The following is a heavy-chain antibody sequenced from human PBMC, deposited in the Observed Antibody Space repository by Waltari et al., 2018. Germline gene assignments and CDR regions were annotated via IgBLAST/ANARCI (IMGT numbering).Heavy chain of an antibody. CDR1: GFTFSSYA. V-gene: IGHV7-4-1*02. CDR2: INTNTGNP. Sequence: QVQLVESGGGVVQPGGSLRLSCAASGFTFSSYAMNWVRQAPGQGLEWMGWINTNTGNPTYAQGFTGRFVFSLDTSVSTAYLQISSLKAEDTAVYYCARVGEGIRPPGHWDYWGQGTLVTVSS. CDR3: ARVGEGIRPPGHWDY. D-gene: IGHD6-6*01. J-gene: IGHJ4*02.